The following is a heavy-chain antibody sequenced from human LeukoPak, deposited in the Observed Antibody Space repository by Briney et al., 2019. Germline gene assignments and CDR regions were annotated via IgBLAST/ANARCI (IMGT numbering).Heavy chain of an antibody. CDR2: ISSSGSTI. J-gene: IGHJ4*02. Sequence: GGSLRLSCAASGFTFSSYEMNWVRQAPGKGLEWVSYISSSGSTIYYADSVKGRFTISRDNVKNSLYLQMNSLRAEDTAVYYCARDLYYGDDYWGQGTLVTVSS. V-gene: IGHV3-48*03. D-gene: IGHD4-17*01. CDR3: ARDLYYGDDY. CDR1: GFTFSSYE.